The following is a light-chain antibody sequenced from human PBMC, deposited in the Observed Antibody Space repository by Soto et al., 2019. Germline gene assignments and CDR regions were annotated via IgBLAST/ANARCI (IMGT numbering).Light chain of an antibody. Sequence: QSVMYHPSSVSGCPGQSITISCTGTRHDVGGYNYVSWYQHHPGKGPKLMISDVSKRPSGVPDRFSGSKFGNTASLTISGLADLHDSKYDGSVFPAAVLPVFG. CDR3: SVFPAAVLPV. CDR1: RHDVGGYNY. J-gene: IGLJ1*01. V-gene: IGLV2-14*03. CDR2: DVS.